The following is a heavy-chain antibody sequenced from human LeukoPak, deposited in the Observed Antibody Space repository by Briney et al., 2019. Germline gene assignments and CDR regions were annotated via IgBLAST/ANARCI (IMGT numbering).Heavy chain of an antibody. J-gene: IGHJ3*02. CDR1: GGSISSYY. Sequence: PSETLSLTCTVSGGSISSYYWSWIRQPPGKGLEWIGYVYYNGSTNYNPSLKSRFTISVDTSKNQFSLKLTSVTAADTAVYYCARDMGWEFSSSSGAFDIWGLGTMVTVSS. D-gene: IGHD6-6*01. CDR2: VYYNGST. CDR3: ARDMGWEFSSSSGAFDI. V-gene: IGHV4-59*01.